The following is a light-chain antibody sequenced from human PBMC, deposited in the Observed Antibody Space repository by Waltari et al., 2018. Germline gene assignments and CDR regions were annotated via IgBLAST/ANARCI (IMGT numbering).Light chain of an antibody. J-gene: IGLJ2*01. CDR1: SSDVGAYNY. CDR2: DVS. CDR3: SSYISSSTLEL. V-gene: IGLV2-14*03. Sequence: QSALTQPASVSGSPGQSITISCTGTSSDVGAYNYVSWYQQHPGKAPKLMIFDVSNRPPGVSHRFSGSKSGNTASLTISGLQADDEADYYCSSYISSSTLELFGGGTSLTVL.